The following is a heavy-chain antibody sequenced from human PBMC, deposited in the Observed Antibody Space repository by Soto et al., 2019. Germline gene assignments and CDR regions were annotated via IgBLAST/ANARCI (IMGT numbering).Heavy chain of an antibody. D-gene: IGHD2-15*01. CDR3: ARCSGGTCYYGLDV. Sequence: SETLSLTCTVSGDSIGSGSYFWTWLRQPPGKGLERIAYIYYGGSSNYNPSLESRVTISLGTSNNHFSLRLRSVTAADTAVYYCARCSGGTCYYGLDVWGQGTTVTVSS. CDR2: IYYGGSS. V-gene: IGHV4-61*03. CDR1: GDSIGSGSYF. J-gene: IGHJ6*02.